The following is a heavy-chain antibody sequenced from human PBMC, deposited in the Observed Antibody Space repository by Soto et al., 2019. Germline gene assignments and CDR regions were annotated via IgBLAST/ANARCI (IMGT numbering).Heavy chain of an antibody. Sequence: QVQLQESGPGLVKPSETLSLTCTVSGGSVSSGSYYWSWIRQPPGKGLEWTGYIYYSGSTNYNPSLKSRVTISVDTSKNQFSLKLSSVTAADTAVYYCARDGTGPFDYWGQGTLVTVSS. CDR3: ARDGTGPFDY. CDR1: GGSVSSGSYY. D-gene: IGHD3-9*01. CDR2: IYYSGST. J-gene: IGHJ4*02. V-gene: IGHV4-61*01.